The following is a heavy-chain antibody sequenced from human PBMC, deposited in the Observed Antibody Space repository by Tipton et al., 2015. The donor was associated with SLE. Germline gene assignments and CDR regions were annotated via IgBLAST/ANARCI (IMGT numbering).Heavy chain of an antibody. CDR2: ISSSSSYI. V-gene: IGHV3-21*01. Sequence: SLRLSCAASGFTFSSYSMNWVRQAPGKGLEWVSSISSSSSYIYYADSVKGRFTISRDNAKNSLYLQMNGLRAEDTAVYYCAKGLKYSSSWFYFDYWGQGTLVTVSS. J-gene: IGHJ4*02. D-gene: IGHD6-13*01. CDR3: AKGLKYSSSWFYFDY. CDR1: GFTFSSYS.